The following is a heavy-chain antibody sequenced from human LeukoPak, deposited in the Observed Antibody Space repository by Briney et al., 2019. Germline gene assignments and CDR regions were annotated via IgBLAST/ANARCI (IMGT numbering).Heavy chain of an antibody. D-gene: IGHD3-22*01. CDR1: GYTFTGYY. CDR3: ARITYYYDSNGYIIDY. CDR2: INPNSGGT. V-gene: IGHV1-2*02. J-gene: IGHJ4*02. Sequence: ASVKVSCKASGYTFTGYYMHWVRQAPGQGLEWMGWINPNSGGTNYAQKFQGRVTMTRDTSISTAYMELSRLRSDDTAVCYCARITYYYDSNGYIIDYWGQGTLVTVSS.